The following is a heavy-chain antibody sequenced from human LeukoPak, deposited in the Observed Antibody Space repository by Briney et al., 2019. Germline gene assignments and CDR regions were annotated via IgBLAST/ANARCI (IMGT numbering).Heavy chain of an antibody. Sequence: SETLSLTCAVYGESFSVYYWRWIRQPPGRGLEWIGDIIHGVSTNDNTSLNSRVTMSVYTFKNQFSLKLSSVNAADTAVYYCAGEGSLIVGVTAIPGAFDIWGQGTMVTVSS. V-gene: IGHV4-34*12. D-gene: IGHD2-21*02. J-gene: IGHJ3*02. CDR3: AGEGSLIVGVTAIPGAFDI. CDR2: IIHGVST. CDR1: GESFSVYY.